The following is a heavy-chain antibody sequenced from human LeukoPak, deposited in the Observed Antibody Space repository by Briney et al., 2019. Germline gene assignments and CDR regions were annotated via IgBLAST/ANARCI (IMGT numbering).Heavy chain of an antibody. CDR1: GGSFSGYY. D-gene: IGHD5-18*01. CDR2: INHSGST. V-gene: IGHV4-34*01. J-gene: IGHJ6*03. Sequence: SETLSLTCSVYGGSFSGYYWSWIRQPPGKGLEWIGEINHSGSTNYNPSLKSRVTISVDTSKNQFSLKLSSVTAADTAVYYCARARGYSYGYYYYYMDVWGKGTTVTVS. CDR3: ARARGYSYGYYYYYMDV.